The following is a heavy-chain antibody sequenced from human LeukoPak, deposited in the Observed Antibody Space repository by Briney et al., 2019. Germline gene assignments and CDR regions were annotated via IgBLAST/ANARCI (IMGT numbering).Heavy chain of an antibody. V-gene: IGHV3-23*01. CDR2: ISGSGGST. CDR1: GFTFSSYA. D-gene: IGHD2-15*01. CDR3: AKANVDCSGGSCLAEYFQH. J-gene: IGHJ1*01. Sequence: GGSLRLSCAASGFTFSSYAMSWVRLAPGKGLEWVSTISGSGGSTYYADSVKGRFTISRDNSKNTLYLQMNSLRAEDTAVYYCAKANVDCSGGSCLAEYFQHWGQGTLVTVSS.